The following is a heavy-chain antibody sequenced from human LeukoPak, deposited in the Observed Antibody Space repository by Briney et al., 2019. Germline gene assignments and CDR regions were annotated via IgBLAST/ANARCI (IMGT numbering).Heavy chain of an antibody. V-gene: IGHV3-30*02. CDR2: IRSDGSTK. CDR3: ARAPGAFDI. CDR1: GFTFSTYG. J-gene: IGHJ3*02. Sequence: PGGSLRLSCAASGFTFSTYGMHLVRQAPGKGLEWVAFIRSDGSTKYFADSVKGRFTISRDNSRDTLYLQMNSLRAEDTAVYFCARAPGAFDIWGQGTMVTVSS.